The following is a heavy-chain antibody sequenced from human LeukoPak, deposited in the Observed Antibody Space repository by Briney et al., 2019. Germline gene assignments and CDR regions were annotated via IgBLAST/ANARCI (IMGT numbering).Heavy chain of an antibody. CDR3: ARIEDYYNSGGYFWYFDL. Sequence: GGSLRLSCAASGFTFSDHWMHWVRQAPGKGLVWVSRINSHGSETNYADSVKGRFTVSRDNAKNTLYLQMNSLRAEDTAVYYCARIEDYYNSGGYFWYFDLWRRGTLVTDSS. CDR2: INSHGSET. J-gene: IGHJ2*01. CDR1: GFTFSDHW. V-gene: IGHV3-74*01. D-gene: IGHD3-10*01.